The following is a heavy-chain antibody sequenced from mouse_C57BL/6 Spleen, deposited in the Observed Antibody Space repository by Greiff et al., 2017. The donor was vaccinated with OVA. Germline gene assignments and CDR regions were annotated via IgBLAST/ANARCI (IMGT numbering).Heavy chain of an antibody. D-gene: IGHD1-1*01. Sequence: VQLQQSGPELVKPGASVKISCKASGYTFTDYYMNWVKQSHGKSLEWIGDINPNNGGTSYNQKFKGKATLTVDKSSSTAYMELRSLTSEDSAVYYCARVTTVVGNYYAMDYWGQGTSVTVSS. CDR1: GYTFTDYY. CDR2: INPNNGGT. CDR3: ARVTTVVGNYYAMDY. J-gene: IGHJ4*01. V-gene: IGHV1-26*01.